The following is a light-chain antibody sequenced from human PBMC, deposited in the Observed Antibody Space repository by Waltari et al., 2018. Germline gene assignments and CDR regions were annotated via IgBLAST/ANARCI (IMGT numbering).Light chain of an antibody. CDR1: QCISKW. CDR3: QQYHTFST. J-gene: IGKJ1*01. CDR2: QAS. Sequence: DIQMTQSPSTLSATVGDRVTITCRSSQCISKWLAWYQQKPGKAPKHLLYQASSLKSGVPTRFSGSAAGTDFTLTISGLQPDDVATYYCQQYHTFSTFGQGTKVDIK. V-gene: IGKV1-5*03.